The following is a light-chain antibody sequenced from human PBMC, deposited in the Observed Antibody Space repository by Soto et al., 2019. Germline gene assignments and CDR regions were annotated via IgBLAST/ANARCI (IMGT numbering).Light chain of an antibody. Sequence: QSALTQPRSVSGSPGQSVTISCTGTSSDVGGYNSDSWYQQHPGKAPNFLIYDVSKRPSGVPDRFSGSKSGNTASLTISGLQAEDEADYYCFSYAGSYTVVFGGGTKLTVL. CDR2: DVS. J-gene: IGLJ2*01. V-gene: IGLV2-11*01. CDR3: FSYAGSYTVV. CDR1: SSDVGGYNS.